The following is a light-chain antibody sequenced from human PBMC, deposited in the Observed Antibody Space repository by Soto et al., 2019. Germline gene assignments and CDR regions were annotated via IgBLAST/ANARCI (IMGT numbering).Light chain of an antibody. CDR3: QQYATSPIT. V-gene: IGKV3-20*01. J-gene: IGKJ5*01. CDR2: GAS. CDR1: QSVSSSY. Sequence: EIVLTQSPGTLSLSPGERATLSCRASQSVSSSYLAWYQQKPGQAPRLLIYGASSRATGIPDRFSGSGSGTDFTLTISRLEPEDFAVYYCQQYATSPITFGQGNDWRL.